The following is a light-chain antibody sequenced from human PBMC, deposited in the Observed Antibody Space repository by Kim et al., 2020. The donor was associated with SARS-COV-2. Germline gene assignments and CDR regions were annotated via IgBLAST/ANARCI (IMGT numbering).Light chain of an antibody. J-gene: IGKJ5*01. Sequence: APGERATRSGRASQSVSKYLDWYQQKPGQAPRLLIYDASNRATGIPARFSGSGSGTDFTLTISSLEPEDFAVYYCQQRSNWPPITFGQGTRLEIK. CDR1: QSVSKY. V-gene: IGKV3-11*01. CDR2: DAS. CDR3: QQRSNWPPIT.